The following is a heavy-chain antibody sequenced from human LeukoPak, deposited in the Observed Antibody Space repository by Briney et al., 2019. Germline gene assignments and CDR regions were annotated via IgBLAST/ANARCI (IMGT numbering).Heavy chain of an antibody. CDR3: ARRSTVTTANDAFDI. V-gene: IGHV5-51*01. Sequence: GESLKISCKGSGYSFTSYWIGWVRQMPGKGLEWMGIIYPGDSDTRYSPSFQGQVTISADKSISTAYLQWSSLKASDTAMYYCARRSTVTTANDAFDIWGQGTMVTVSS. D-gene: IGHD4-17*01. J-gene: IGHJ3*02. CDR1: GYSFTSYW. CDR2: IYPGDSDT.